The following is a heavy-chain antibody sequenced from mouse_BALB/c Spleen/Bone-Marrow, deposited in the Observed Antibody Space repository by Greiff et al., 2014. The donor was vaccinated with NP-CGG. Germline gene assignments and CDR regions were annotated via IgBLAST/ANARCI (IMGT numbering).Heavy chain of an antibody. Sequence: VKLMESGPELVKPGASVKMSCKASGYTFTSYYIHWVKQRPGQGLEWIGWIYPGDGSTKYNEKFKGKTTLTADKSSSTAYMLLSSLISEDSAIYFCARKENWAYAMDYWGQGTSVTVSS. CDR3: ARKENWAYAMDY. J-gene: IGHJ4*01. V-gene: IGHV1S56*01. CDR2: IYPGDGST. D-gene: IGHD4-1*01. CDR1: GYTFTSYY.